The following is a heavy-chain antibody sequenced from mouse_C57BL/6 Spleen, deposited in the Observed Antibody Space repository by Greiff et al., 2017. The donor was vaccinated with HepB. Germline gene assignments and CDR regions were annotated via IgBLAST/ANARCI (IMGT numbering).Heavy chain of an antibody. V-gene: IGHV5-17*01. D-gene: IGHD2-12*01. J-gene: IGHJ3*01. CDR1: GFTFSDYG. Sequence: DVHLVESGGGLVKPGGSLKLSCAASGFTFSDYGMHWVRQAPEKGLEWVAYISSGSSTIYYADTVKGRFTISRDNAKNALFLQMTSLRSEDTAMYYCARALYSQGFAYWGQGTLVTVSA. CDR3: ARALYSQGFAY. CDR2: ISSGSSTI.